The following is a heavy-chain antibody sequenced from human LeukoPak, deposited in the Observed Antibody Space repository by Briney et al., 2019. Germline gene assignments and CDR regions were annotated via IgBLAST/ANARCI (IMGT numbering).Heavy chain of an antibody. CDR1: GFIFNNYA. CDR3: VKDQRFGDLDDY. V-gene: IGHV3-23*01. CDR2: ISGTGATT. Sequence: GGSLRLSCAASGFIFNNYAMSWVRQAPGKGLEWVSSISGTGATTYYADSVKGRFAISRDNSKNTLYLQMSSLRAEDTAVYYCVKDQRFGDLDDYRGQGTLVTVSS. J-gene: IGHJ4*02. D-gene: IGHD3-10*01.